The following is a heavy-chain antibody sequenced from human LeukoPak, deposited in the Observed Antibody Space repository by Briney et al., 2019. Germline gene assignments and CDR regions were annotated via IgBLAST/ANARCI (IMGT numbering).Heavy chain of an antibody. J-gene: IGHJ3*02. CDR1: GGSFSGYY. D-gene: IGHD1-26*01. Sequence: KPSETLSLTCAVYGGSFSGYYWSWIRQPPGKGLEWIGEINHSGSTNYNPSLKSRVTISVDTSKNQFSLKLSSVTAADTAVYYCARVRRGSGSHRNAFDIWGQGTMVTVSS. CDR2: INHSGST. V-gene: IGHV4-34*01. CDR3: ARVRRGSGSHRNAFDI.